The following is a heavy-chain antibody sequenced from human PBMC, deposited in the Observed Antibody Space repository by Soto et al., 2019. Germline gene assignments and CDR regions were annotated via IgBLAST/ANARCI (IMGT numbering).Heavy chain of an antibody. D-gene: IGHD1-1*01. J-gene: IGHJ4*02. Sequence: GGSLRLSCAASGFTFSSYTMNWVRQAPGKGLEWVSYISSGSGTIYYADSVKGRFTISRDNAKNSLYLQMNSLRDEDTAVYYCARDRYASRWNSFDYWGQGTLVTVSS. V-gene: IGHV3-48*02. CDR3: ARDRYASRWNSFDY. CDR1: GFTFSSYT. CDR2: ISSGSGTI.